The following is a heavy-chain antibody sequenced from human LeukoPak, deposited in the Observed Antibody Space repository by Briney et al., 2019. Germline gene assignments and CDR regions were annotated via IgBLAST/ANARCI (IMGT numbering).Heavy chain of an antibody. CDR1: GFTFSSYG. J-gene: IGHJ4*02. Sequence: GGSLRLSCAASGFTFSSYGMHWVRQAPGKGLEWVAFIRYDGSENYYADSVRGRFTLSRDNSKNTVYLQMNSLRVEDTALYYCARYCSSTDCYRGDYWGQGTLVTVSS. D-gene: IGHD2-2*02. V-gene: IGHV3-30*02. CDR3: ARYCSSTDCYRGDY. CDR2: IRYDGSEN.